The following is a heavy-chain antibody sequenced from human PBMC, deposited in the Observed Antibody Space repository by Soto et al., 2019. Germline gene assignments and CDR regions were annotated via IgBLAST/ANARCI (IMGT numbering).Heavy chain of an antibody. V-gene: IGHV3-7*01. CDR1: GFTFSSYA. D-gene: IGHD3-3*01. Sequence: PGGSLRLSCAASGFTFSSYAMSWVRQAPGKGLEWVSTISPDGSDTYYVDSVKGRFTISRDNAKNSLSLQMNSLRAEDTALYYCATDLNWSGTWGQGTMVTVSS. J-gene: IGHJ3*01. CDR2: ISPDGSDT. CDR3: ATDLNWSGT.